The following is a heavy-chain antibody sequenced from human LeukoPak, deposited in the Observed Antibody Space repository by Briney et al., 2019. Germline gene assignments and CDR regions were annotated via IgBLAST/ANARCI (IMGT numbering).Heavy chain of an antibody. CDR3: AKDAAAAAGYYFDY. CDR1: GFTFSSYA. J-gene: IGHJ4*02. V-gene: IGHV3-23*01. D-gene: IGHD6-13*01. Sequence: PGGSLRLSCAASGFTFSSYAMSWVRQAPVKGLEWVSVISESGGSTYYADSVKGRFTISRDNSKNTLYLQMNSLRAEDTAVYYCAKDAAAAAGYYFDYWGQGTLVSVSS. CDR2: ISESGGST.